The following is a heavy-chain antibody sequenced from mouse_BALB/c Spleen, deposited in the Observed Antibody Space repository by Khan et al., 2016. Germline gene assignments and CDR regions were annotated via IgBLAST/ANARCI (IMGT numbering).Heavy chain of an antibody. J-gene: IGHJ2*01. Sequence: EVELVESGGGLVQPGGSLKLSCAASGFTFSSYGMSWVRQTPDKRLELVATINSNGGSTSYPDSVKGRFTISRDNAKNTLYLQMSSLKSEDQAMYYCARGIYYGYYFDYWGQGTTLTVSS. CDR1: GFTFSSYG. D-gene: IGHD1-2*01. V-gene: IGHV5-6-3*01. CDR3: ARGIYYGYYFDY. CDR2: INSNGGST.